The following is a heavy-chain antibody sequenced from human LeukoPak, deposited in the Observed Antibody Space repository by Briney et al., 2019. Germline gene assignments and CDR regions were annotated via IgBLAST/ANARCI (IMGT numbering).Heavy chain of an antibody. CDR2: ISNNGGYT. V-gene: IGHV3-23*01. CDR3: AKQLGYCSDGSCYFPY. D-gene: IGHD2-15*01. CDR1: TFTFSSYA. J-gene: IGHJ4*02. Sequence: QPGGSLRLSCAASTFTFSSYAMNWVRQAPGKGLEWVSAISNNGGYTYYADSVQGRFTISRDNSKSTLCLQMNSLRAEDTAVYYCAKQLGYCSDGSCYFPYWGQGTLVTVSS.